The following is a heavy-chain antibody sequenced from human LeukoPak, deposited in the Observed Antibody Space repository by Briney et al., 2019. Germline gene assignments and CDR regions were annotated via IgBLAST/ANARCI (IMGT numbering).Heavy chain of an antibody. V-gene: IGHV4-31*03. CDR2: IYYSGNT. J-gene: IGHJ4*02. Sequence: SQTVSLTCSVSSGFISIGGDYWSWIRQDPGRGVEWFGYIYYSGNTYYTPSLKSRVTISVDTSKNQFSLKLSSVSPADTAVYYCARDGRSGSSYYFDYWGQGTLVTVSS. D-gene: IGHD3-10*01. CDR3: ARDGRSGSSYYFDY. CDR1: SGFISIGGDY.